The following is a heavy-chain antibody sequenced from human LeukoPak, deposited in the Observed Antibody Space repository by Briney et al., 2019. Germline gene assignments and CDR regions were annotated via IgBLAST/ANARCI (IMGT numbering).Heavy chain of an antibody. CDR2: ISYDGSNK. D-gene: IGHD2-2*02. V-gene: IGHV3-30-3*01. CDR1: GFTFSSYA. J-gene: IGHJ4*02. CDR3: ARQYCSSTSCYTGIIDY. Sequence: PGRSLRLSCAASGFTFSSYAMHWVRQAPGKGLEWVAVISYDGSNKYYADSVKGRFTISRDNSKNTLYLQMNSLRAEDTAVYYCARQYCSSTSCYTGIIDYWGQGTLVTVSS.